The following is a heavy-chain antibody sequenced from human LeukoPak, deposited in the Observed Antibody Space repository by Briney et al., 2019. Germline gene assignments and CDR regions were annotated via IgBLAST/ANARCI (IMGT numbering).Heavy chain of an antibody. D-gene: IGHD6-13*01. V-gene: IGHV3-23*01. CDR1: GFTLSTNA. Sequence: GGSLRLSCAASGFTLSTNAMSWVRQAPGKGLEWISGISGSGASTYYADSVKGRFTISRDNSKNTLYLQMNSLRAEDTAVYYCAKDRGQQLGPYYYYGMDVWGQGTTVTVSS. J-gene: IGHJ6*02. CDR2: ISGSGAST. CDR3: AKDRGQQLGPYYYYGMDV.